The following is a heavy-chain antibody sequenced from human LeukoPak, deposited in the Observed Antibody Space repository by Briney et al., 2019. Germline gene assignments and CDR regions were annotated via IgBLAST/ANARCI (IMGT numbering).Heavy chain of an antibody. J-gene: IGHJ4*02. D-gene: IGHD3-10*01. CDR2: ISAYNGNT. V-gene: IGHV1-18*01. CDR3: ARWRYYYGSGSYYNGGGLDY. CDR1: GYTFTSYG. Sequence: ASVKVSCKASGYTFTSYGISWVRQAPGQGLEWMGWISAYNGNTNYAQKLQGRVTMTTDTSTSTAYMELRSLRSDDTAVYYGARWRYYYGSGSYYNGGGLDYWGQGTLVTVSS.